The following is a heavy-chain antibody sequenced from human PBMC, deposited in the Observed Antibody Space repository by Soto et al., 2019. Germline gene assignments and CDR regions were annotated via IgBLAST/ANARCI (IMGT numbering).Heavy chain of an antibody. V-gene: IGHV5-51*01. D-gene: IGHD5-18*01. CDR1: GYSFTSYW. CDR3: ARGFADSYGYYYYYGMDV. J-gene: IGHJ6*02. CDR2: IYPGDSDT. Sequence: GESLKISCKGSGYSFTSYWIGWVRQMPGKGLEWMGIIYPGDSDTRYSPSFQGQVTISADKSISTAYLQWSSPKASDTAMYYCARGFADSYGYYYYYGMDVWGQGTTVTVSS.